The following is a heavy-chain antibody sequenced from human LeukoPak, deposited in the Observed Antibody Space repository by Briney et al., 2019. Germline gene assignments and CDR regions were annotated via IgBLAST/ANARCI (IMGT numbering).Heavy chain of an antibody. D-gene: IGHD2-21*01. J-gene: IGHJ4*02. CDR3: AKKSGDHFHFDF. Sequence: GGSLRLSCTASGFTFSNFWMGWVRQAPGKGLEWVANIKQDETEKFYLGSVKGRFTISRDNSKSTLYLQMNSLRAEDTAVYHCAKKSGDHFHFDFWGQGTLVTVSS. CDR2: IKQDETEK. V-gene: IGHV3-7*03. CDR1: GFTFSNFW.